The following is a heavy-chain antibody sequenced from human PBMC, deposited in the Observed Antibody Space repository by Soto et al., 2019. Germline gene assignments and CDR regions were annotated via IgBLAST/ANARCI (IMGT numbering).Heavy chain of an antibody. D-gene: IGHD4-17*01. CDR1: DGSTISNKYL. CDR2: IWHSGIT. CDR3: ARXPQVGGDFDS. J-gene: IGHJ5*01. Sequence: PQTLSLTCTVFDGSTISNKYLWCLIRQPPGEALEWIGTIWHSGITYYNPSLQSRVTISVDTSKNQFSLSLTSVTAADTALYFFARXPQVGGDFDSWGPGTVVTGSS. V-gene: IGHV4-39*01.